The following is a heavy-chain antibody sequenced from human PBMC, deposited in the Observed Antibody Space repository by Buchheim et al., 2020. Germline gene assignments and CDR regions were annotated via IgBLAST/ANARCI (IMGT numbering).Heavy chain of an antibody. CDR3: ARSGYDFWGGYHFDY. D-gene: IGHD3-3*01. Sequence: EVQLVESGGGLVQPGGSLTLSCAASGFTFTNSWMHWVRRAPGNGLVWISHINSEGSSTTYADSVKGRFTISRDNAKNTVYLQMHSLRAEDTAVYYCARSGYDFWGGYHFDYWGQGTL. J-gene: IGHJ4*02. V-gene: IGHV3-74*03. CDR2: INSEGSST. CDR1: GFTFTNSW.